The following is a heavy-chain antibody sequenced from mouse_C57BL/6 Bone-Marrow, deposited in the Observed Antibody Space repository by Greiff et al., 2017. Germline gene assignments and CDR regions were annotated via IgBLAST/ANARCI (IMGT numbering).Heavy chain of an antibody. D-gene: IGHD1-1*01. CDR3: TRSLIYYGTNY. V-gene: IGHV14-2*01. J-gene: IGHJ2*01. Sequence: VQLQQSGAELVKPGASVKLSCTASGFTIKDYYIHWVKQRTEQGLEWIGRIDPGDGETKYAPKFQDKATITADTSSNTAYLQLSSLTSEDTAGYYCTRSLIYYGTNYWGQGTTLTVSS. CDR2: IDPGDGET. CDR1: GFTIKDYY.